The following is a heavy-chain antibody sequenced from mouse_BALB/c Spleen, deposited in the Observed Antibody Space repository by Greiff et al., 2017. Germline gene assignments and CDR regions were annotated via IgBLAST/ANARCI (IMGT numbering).Heavy chain of an antibody. CDR2: IWAGGST. D-gene: IGHD1-1*01. CDR1: GFSLTSYG. Sequence: VKVEESGPGLVAPSQSLSITCTVSGFSLTSYGVHWVRQPPGKGLEWLGVIWAGGSTNYNSALMSRLSISKDNSKSQVFLKMNSLQTDDTAMYYCARDLLRYAMDYWGQGTSVTVSS. V-gene: IGHV2-9*02. J-gene: IGHJ4*01. CDR3: ARDLLRYAMDY.